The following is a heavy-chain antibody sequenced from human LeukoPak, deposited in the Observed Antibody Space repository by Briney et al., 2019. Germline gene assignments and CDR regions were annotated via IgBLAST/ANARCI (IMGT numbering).Heavy chain of an antibody. CDR3: ARGGGSFDY. Sequence: SETLSLTCTVSGGSISSYYWGWIRQPPGKGLEWIGSVYYSGRSNYNPSLKSRVTISVDRSKNQFSLKLSSVTAADTAVYYCARGGGSFDYWGQGTLVTVST. V-gene: IGHV4-59*12. J-gene: IGHJ4*02. D-gene: IGHD2-15*01. CDR2: VYYSGRS. CDR1: GGSISSYY.